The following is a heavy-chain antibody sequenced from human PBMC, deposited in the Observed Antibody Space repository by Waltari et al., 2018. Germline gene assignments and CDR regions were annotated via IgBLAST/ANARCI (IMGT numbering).Heavy chain of an antibody. CDR1: GGSISSTYW. V-gene: IGHV4-4*02. J-gene: IGHJ3*02. CDR3: ARGRGANINTIRGVLDI. Sequence: QVQLQESGPGLVRASGTLSLTCAVPGGSISSTYWWTWVRQPPGKGLEWIGEIYHTVTTNYKPSLKRRVTISLDKSKNHFSLKLTSVTAADTAVYYCARGRGANINTIRGVLDIWGQGTMVTVSS. CDR2: IYHTVTT. D-gene: IGHD3-10*01.